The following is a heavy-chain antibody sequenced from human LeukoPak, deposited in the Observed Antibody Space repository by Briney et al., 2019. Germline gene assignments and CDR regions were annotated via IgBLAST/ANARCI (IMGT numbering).Heavy chain of an antibody. V-gene: IGHV1-8*01. CDR2: MNPNSGNT. J-gene: IGHJ4*02. Sequence: ASVKVSCKASGYTLTSYDINWVRQATGQGLEWMGWMNPNSGNTGYAQKFQGRVTMTRNTSVSTAYMELSSLRSEDTAVYYCARGQDTAMAGVDYWGQGTLVTVSS. CDR1: GYTLTSYD. CDR3: ARGQDTAMAGVDY. D-gene: IGHD5-18*01.